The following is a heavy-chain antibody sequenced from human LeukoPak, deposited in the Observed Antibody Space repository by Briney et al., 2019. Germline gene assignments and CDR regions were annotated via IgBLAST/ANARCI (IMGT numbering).Heavy chain of an antibody. D-gene: IGHD1-1*01. CDR1: GGSISSYY. V-gene: IGHV4-59*01. CDR2: IYYSGST. Sequence: SETLSLTCTVSGGSISSYYWSWIRQPPGKGLERIGYIYYSGSTNYNPSLKSRVTISVDASKNQFSLKLTSVPAADTAVYYCARVATGKGYPFDYWGQGTLVTVSS. J-gene: IGHJ4*02. CDR3: ARVATGKGYPFDY.